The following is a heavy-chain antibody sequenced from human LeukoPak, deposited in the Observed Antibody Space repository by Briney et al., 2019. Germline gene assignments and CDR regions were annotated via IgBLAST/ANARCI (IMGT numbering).Heavy chain of an antibody. J-gene: IGHJ4*02. V-gene: IGHV3-23*01. CDR1: GFTFSSYA. CDR3: AKDKDDWPRGSACDY. Sequence: PGGSLRLSCAASGFTFSSYAMSWVRQAPGKGLEWVSAISGSGCSTYYADSVKGRFTISRDNSKNTLYLKINSLRAEDTSVYYCAKDKDDWPRGSACDYWGQGTLVTVSS. D-gene: IGHD3-9*01. CDR2: ISGSGCST.